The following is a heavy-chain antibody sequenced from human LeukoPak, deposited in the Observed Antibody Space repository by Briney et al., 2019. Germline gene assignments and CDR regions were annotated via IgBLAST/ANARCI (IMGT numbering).Heavy chain of an antibody. D-gene: IGHD3-16*01. J-gene: IGHJ3*02. Sequence: GGSLRLSCAASGFSFSDYDMSWVRQAPGKGLEWVSSMSLSTSGKTYADSVKGRFTVSTDKAKNTLYLQMDSLGAEDTAMYYCAKALTRWAFDMWGQGTMVTVSS. V-gene: IGHV3-23*01. CDR1: GFSFSDYD. CDR3: AKALTRWAFDM. CDR2: MSLSTSGK.